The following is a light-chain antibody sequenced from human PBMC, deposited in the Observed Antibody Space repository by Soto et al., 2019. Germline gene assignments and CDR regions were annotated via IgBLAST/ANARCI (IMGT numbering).Light chain of an antibody. V-gene: IGKV1-5*03. CDR1: QTFSSW. J-gene: IGKJ1*01. Sequence: DIQMTQSPSTLSGSVGDRVTITCRASQTFSSWLAWYQQKPGKAPKLLIYKASTLKSGVPSRFGGSGSGTEFTLAISSLQPDDFATYYCQHYNSYSEAFGQGTKVDIK. CDR2: KAS. CDR3: QHYNSYSEA.